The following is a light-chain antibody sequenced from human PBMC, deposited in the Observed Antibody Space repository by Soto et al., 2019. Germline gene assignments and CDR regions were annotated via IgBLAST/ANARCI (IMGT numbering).Light chain of an antibody. CDR3: QQRKDWPPLT. CDR2: DSY. V-gene: IGKV3-11*01. J-gene: IGKJ4*01. CDR1: HSVDIY. Sequence: EVVLTQSPDTLSLSAGERATLSCRTSHSVDIYVAWYQQKPGQAPRLLIYDSYSRVTGIPTRFSGRGSGPDFTLTISSLEPDDSAIYYCQQRKDWPPLTFGGGTKVEIK.